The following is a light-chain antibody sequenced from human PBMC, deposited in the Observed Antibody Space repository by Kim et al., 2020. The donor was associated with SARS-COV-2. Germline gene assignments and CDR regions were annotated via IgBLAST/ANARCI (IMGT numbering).Light chain of an antibody. CDR3: QKYNGAPWT. CDR1: QGISSN. CDR2: DAS. J-gene: IGKJ1*01. V-gene: IGKV1-27*01. Sequence: ASVGDRVTITCRARQGISSNVAWYQQKPGDVPKLLIYDASALLSGVPSRFSGSGSGTDFTLTISSLQPEDVATYYCQKYNGAPWTFGQGTKVEIK.